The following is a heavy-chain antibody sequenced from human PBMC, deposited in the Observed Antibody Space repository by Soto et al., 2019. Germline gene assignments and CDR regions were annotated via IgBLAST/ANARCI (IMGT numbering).Heavy chain of an antibody. CDR1: GFPFSSYE. J-gene: IGHJ1*01. CDR2: ISSSGYTI. V-gene: IGHV3-48*03. D-gene: IGHD3-16*02. Sequence: GGSLILSCSTSGFPFSSYEMILVRQAPGKGLEWVSYISSSGYTIHYADSVKGRFTISRDNAKKSLYLQMSSLRAEDTAVYYCARVSQSFIEHFQHWGPGTLVTVS. CDR3: ARVSQSFIEHFQH.